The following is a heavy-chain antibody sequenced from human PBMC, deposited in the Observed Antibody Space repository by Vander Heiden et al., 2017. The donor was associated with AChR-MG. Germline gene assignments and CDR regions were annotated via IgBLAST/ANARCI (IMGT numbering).Heavy chain of an antibody. CDR1: GFTFSSYS. CDR2: ISSSSSTI. D-gene: IGHD3-3*01. J-gene: IGHJ4*02. V-gene: IGHV3-48*02. Sequence: EVQLVESGGGLVQPGGSLRPSCAASGFTFSSYSMNWVRQAPGKGLEWVSYISSSSSTIYYADSVKGRFTISRDNAKNSLYLQMNSLRDEDTAVYYCARDHVITIFGVVIPRPRFDYWGQGTLVTVSS. CDR3: ARDHVITIFGVVIPRPRFDY.